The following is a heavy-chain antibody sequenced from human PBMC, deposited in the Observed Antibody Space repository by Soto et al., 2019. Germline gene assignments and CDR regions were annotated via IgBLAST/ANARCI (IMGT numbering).Heavy chain of an antibody. D-gene: IGHD4-4*01. CDR1: GYTFTGYA. Sequence: ASGKVSCKASGYTFTGYAMHWVRQAPGQRLEWMGWINAGNGNTKYSQKFQGRVTITRDTSASTAYMELSSLRSEDTVVYYCARPLWRDDYNWGYFDLWGRGTLVTVSS. J-gene: IGHJ2*01. CDR3: ARPLWRDDYNWGYFDL. CDR2: INAGNGNT. V-gene: IGHV1-3*01.